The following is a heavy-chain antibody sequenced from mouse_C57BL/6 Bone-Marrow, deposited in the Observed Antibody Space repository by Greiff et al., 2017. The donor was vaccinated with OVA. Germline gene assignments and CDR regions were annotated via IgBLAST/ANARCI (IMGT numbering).Heavy chain of an antibody. CDR3: ARWYDYDDWYFDV. J-gene: IGHJ1*03. D-gene: IGHD2-4*01. CDR1: GYTFTGYW. Sequence: QVQLQQSGAELMKPGASVKLSCKATGYTFTGYWIEWVKQRPGHGLEWIGEILPGSGSTNYNEKFKGKATFTADTSSNTAYMQLSSLTTEDSAIYYCARWYDYDDWYFDVWGTGTTVTVSS. CDR2: ILPGSGST. V-gene: IGHV1-9*01.